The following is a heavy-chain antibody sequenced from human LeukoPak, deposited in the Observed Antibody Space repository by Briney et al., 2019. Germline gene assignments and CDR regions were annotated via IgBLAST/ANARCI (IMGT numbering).Heavy chain of an antibody. CDR1: GYTFTSYA. Sequence: ASVKVSCKASGYTFTSYAMHWVRQAPGRRLEWMGWINAGNGNTKYSQKFQGRVTITRDTSASTAYMELSSLRSEDTAVYYCARSAVEAFFDIWGQGTMVTVSS. D-gene: IGHD2-15*01. CDR2: INAGNGNT. V-gene: IGHV1-3*01. CDR3: ARSAVEAFFDI. J-gene: IGHJ3*02.